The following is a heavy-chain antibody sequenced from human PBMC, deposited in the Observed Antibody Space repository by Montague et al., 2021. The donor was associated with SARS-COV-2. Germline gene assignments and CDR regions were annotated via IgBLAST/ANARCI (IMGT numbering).Heavy chain of an antibody. CDR2: TYYRSKWDS. Sequence: CAISGDSVSSKSVAWNWIRQSPSRGLEWLGRTYYRSKWDSDYAESVKRRLVITPDTSKNQVSLQLNSVIPEDTAVYFCASSGITLTGLDAFDNWGQGTMVTVSS. CDR1: GDSVSSKSVA. J-gene: IGHJ3*02. D-gene: IGHD3-9*01. V-gene: IGHV6-1*01. CDR3: ASSGITLTGLDAFDN.